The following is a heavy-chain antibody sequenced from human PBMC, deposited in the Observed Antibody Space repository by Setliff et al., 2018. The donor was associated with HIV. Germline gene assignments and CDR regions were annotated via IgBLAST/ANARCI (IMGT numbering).Heavy chain of an antibody. CDR2: IIPIFGTA. CDR1: GGTFSTYA. V-gene: IGHV1-69*05. Sequence: GASVKVSCKASGGTFSTYAISWVRQAPGQGLEWMGGIIPIFGTANYDQRFQGRVTITRDTSASTAYMELISLRSEDTAVYYCARDLSSGDYPHWFDPWGQGTLVTVSS. CDR3: ARDLSSGDYPHWFDP. D-gene: IGHD4-17*01. J-gene: IGHJ5*02.